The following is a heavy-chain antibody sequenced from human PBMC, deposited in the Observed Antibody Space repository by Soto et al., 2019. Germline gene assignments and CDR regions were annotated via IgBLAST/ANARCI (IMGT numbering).Heavy chain of an antibody. V-gene: IGHV4-31*03. CDR2: LYYSGST. CDR3: ARVGGINWFDP. Sequence: QVKLQESGPGLVKPSQTLSLTCTVSGGSISSGGYYWSWIRQHPGKGLEWIGYLYYSGSTYYKPSLKSRVTVSVETSKNQFSLKLSSVTAADTAVYYCARVGGINWFDPWGQGTLVTVSS. J-gene: IGHJ5*02. CDR1: GGSISSGGYY. D-gene: IGHD2-15*01.